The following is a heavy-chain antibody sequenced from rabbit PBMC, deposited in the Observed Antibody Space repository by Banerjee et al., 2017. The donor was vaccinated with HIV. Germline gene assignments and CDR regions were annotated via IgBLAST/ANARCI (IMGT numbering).Heavy chain of an antibody. V-gene: IGHV1S45*01. Sequence: QEQLEESGGDLVKPEGSLTLTCTASGFSFSSSSGICWVRQAPGKGLEWIAWMNNGDGSTYYASWAKGRFTVSKTSSTTVTLHMTSLTAADTATYFCVKDYSGWGADLWGPGTLVTVS. J-gene: IGHJ6*01. CDR2: MNNGDGST. CDR3: VKDYSGWGADL. CDR1: GFSFSSSSG. D-gene: IGHD4-1*01.